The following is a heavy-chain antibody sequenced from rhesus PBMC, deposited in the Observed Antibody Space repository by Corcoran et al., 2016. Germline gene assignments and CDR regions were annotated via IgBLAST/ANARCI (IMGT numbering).Heavy chain of an antibody. V-gene: IGHV4-93*01. CDR2: IYGSGGST. CDR1: GGSISRRNG. CDR3: ARDAIALDV. J-gene: IGHJ5-2*02. Sequence: QVQLPESGPAVGTPSAALPPTRAGSGGSISRRNGWSWHRQSSGKGLEWIGGIYGSGGSTEYNPSFKSRVTISKDTSKNQFSLKLSSVTAADTAIYYCARDAIALDVWGRGVLVTVSS.